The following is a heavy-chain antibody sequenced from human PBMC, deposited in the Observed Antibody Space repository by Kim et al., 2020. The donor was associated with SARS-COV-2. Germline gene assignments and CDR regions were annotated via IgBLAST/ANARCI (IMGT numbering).Heavy chain of an antibody. V-gene: IGHV3-11*01. CDR1: GFTFSDYY. D-gene: IGHD3-3*01. CDR2: ISSSGSTI. CDR3: ARENSHITIFGVVTRIGMDY. J-gene: IGHJ6*02. Sequence: GGSLRLSCAASGFTFSDYYMSWIRQAPGKGLEWVSYISSSGSTIYYADSVKGRFTISRDNAKNSLYLQMNSLRAEDTAVYYCARENSHITIFGVVTRIGMDYWGQGTTVTVSS.